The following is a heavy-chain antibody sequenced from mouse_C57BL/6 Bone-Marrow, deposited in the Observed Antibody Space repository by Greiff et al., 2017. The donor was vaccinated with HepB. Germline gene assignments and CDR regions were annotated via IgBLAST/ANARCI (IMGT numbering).Heavy chain of an antibody. CDR2: ISYDGSN. D-gene: IGHD1-1*01. J-gene: IGHJ2*01. CDR3: ARGVITTVVAPYFDY. V-gene: IGHV3-6*01. Sequence: EVQLVESGPGLVKPSQSLSLTCSVTGYSITSGYYWNWIRQFPGNKLEWMGYISYDGSNNYNPSLKNRISITRDTSKNQFFLKLNSVTTEDTATYYCARGVITTVVAPYFDYWGQGTTLTVSS. CDR1: GYSITSGYY.